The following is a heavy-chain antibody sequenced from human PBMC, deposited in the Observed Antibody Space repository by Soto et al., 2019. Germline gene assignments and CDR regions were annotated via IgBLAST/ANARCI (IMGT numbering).Heavy chain of an antibody. CDR2: ISAYNGNT. J-gene: IGHJ6*02. Sequence: ASVKVSCKASGYTFTSYGISWVRQAPGQGLDWMGWISAYNGNTKYAQDLQGRVTMTTDTSTSTDYMELRSLRSDDTAMYYCARFSGGSYNTYYFYYGMDVWGQGTTVTVSS. CDR3: ARFSGGSYNTYYFYYGMDV. V-gene: IGHV1-18*04. CDR1: GYTFTSYG. D-gene: IGHD2-15*01.